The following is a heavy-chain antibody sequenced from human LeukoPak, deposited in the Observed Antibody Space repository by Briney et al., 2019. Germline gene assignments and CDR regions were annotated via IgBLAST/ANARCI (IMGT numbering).Heavy chain of an antibody. V-gene: IGHV4-31*11. J-gene: IGHJ3*02. CDR3: ARDVVVTSSPDAFDI. CDR1: GDSVSSGGYR. D-gene: IGHD2-21*02. CDR2: ISNSGTT. Sequence: PSQTLSLTCAVSGDSVSSGGYRWTWIRQHPGKGLDWFVYISNSGTTSYNPSLKSRVSISVDTSNNQFSLRLSSVTAADTAVYYCARDVVVTSSPDAFDIWGQGTMVTVSS.